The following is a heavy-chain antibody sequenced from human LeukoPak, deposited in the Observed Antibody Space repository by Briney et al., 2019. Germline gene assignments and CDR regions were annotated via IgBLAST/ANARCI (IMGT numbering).Heavy chain of an antibody. D-gene: IGHD2-2*01. CDR2: IYTSGST. CDR1: GGSISSYY. J-gene: IGHJ6*03. V-gene: IGHV4-4*09. Sequence: SENLSLTCTVSGGSISSYYWSWIRQPPGKGLEWNGYIYTSGSTNYNPSLKSRVTISVDTSKNQFSLKLSSVTAADTAVYYCAREGPGVVPAAMGFYYYYYMDVWGKGTTVTVSS. CDR3: AREGPGVVPAAMGFYYYYYMDV.